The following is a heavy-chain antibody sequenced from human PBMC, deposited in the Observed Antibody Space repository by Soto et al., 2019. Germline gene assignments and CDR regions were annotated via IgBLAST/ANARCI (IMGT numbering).Heavy chain of an antibody. Sequence: SVKVSCKASGYTFTSYGISWVRQAPGQGLEWMGGIIPIFGTANYAQKFQGRVTITADESTSTAYMELSSLRSEDTAVYYCARRNFFTMVRGVTHFDYWGQGTLVTVSS. D-gene: IGHD3-10*01. CDR1: GYTFTSYG. V-gene: IGHV1-69*13. CDR2: IIPIFGTA. J-gene: IGHJ4*02. CDR3: ARRNFFTMVRGVTHFDY.